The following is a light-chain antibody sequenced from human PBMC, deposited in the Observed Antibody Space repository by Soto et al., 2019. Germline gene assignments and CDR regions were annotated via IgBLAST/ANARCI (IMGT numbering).Light chain of an antibody. CDR3: QVWDSSSDLV. CDR2: YDS. J-gene: IGLJ2*01. CDR1: NIGSKS. V-gene: IGLV3-21*04. Sequence: SYELTQPPSVSVAPGKTARITCGGNNIGSKSVHWYQQKPGHAPVLVIYYDSDRPSGIPERFSGSNSGNTATLTISRVEAGDEADYYCQVWDSSSDLVFGGGTKLTVL.